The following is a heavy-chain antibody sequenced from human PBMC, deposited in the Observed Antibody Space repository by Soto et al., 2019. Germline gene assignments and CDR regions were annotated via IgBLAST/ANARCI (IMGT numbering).Heavy chain of an antibody. V-gene: IGHV1-69*13. CDR3: ARGAGGDFWSGYYPPGY. J-gene: IGHJ4*02. D-gene: IGHD3-3*01. CDR2: IIPIFGTA. CDR1: GGTFSSYA. Sequence: ASVKVSCKASGGTFSSYAISWVRQAPGQGLEWMGGIIPIFGTANYAQKFQGRVTITADESTSTAYMELGSLRSEDTAVYYCARGAGGDFWSGYYPPGYWGQGTLVTVSS.